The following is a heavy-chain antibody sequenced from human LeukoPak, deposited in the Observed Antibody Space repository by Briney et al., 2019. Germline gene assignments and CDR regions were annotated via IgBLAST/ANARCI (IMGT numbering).Heavy chain of an antibody. Sequence: GRSLRLSCAASGFTLSSNYMSWVRQAPGEGLERVSVCYSGRSTYSADSVKGRFTISRHNSKNTLYLQMNSLRAEDTAVYYCARETRRGTHGDDAFDIWGQGTMVTVSS. CDR1: GFTLSSNY. CDR2: CYSGRST. V-gene: IGHV3-53*04. CDR3: ARETRRGTHGDDAFDI. J-gene: IGHJ3*02. D-gene: IGHD1-26*01.